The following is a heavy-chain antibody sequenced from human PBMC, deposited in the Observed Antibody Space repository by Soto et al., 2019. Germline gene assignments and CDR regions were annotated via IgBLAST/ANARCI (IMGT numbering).Heavy chain of an antibody. V-gene: IGHV3-21*01. D-gene: IGHD6-13*01. CDR1: GFTFSSYS. CDR3: ARVVFQYSSSWYSEIYYYMDV. CDR2: ISSSSSYI. J-gene: IGHJ6*03. Sequence: PGGSLRLSCAASGFTFSSYSMNWVRQAPGKGLEWVSSISSSSSYIYYADSVKGRFTISRDNAKNSLYLQMNSLRAEDTAVYYCARVVFQYSSSWYSEIYYYMDVWGKGTTVTVSS.